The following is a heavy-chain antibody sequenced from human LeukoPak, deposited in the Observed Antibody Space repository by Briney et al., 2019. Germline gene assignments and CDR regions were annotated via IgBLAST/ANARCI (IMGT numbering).Heavy chain of an antibody. CDR3: ARHGLIAARHAFDI. J-gene: IGHJ3*02. Sequence: SETLSLTCTVSGDSISGYSWSWIRQPPGKGLEWIGYIYYSGSTNYNPSLKSRVTISVDTSKNQFSLKLSSVTAAVTAVFYCARHGLIAARHAFDIWGQGTMVTVSS. D-gene: IGHD6-13*01. CDR2: IYYSGST. V-gene: IGHV4-59*08. CDR1: GDSISGYS.